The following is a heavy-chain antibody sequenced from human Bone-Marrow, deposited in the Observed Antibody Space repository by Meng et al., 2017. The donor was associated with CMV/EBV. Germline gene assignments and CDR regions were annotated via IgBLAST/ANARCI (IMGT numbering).Heavy chain of an antibody. V-gene: IGHV3-30*04. J-gene: IGHJ6*02. CDR2: ISYDGSNK. Sequence: GESLKISCAASGFTFSSYAMHWVRQAPGKGLEWVAVISYDGSNKYYADSVKGRFTISRDNSKNTLYLQMNSLRAEDTAVYYCARRSGRYQPNNYYGMDVWGQGTTVTVSS. CDR1: GFTFSSYA. CDR3: ARRSGRYQPNNYYGMDV. D-gene: IGHD3-10*01.